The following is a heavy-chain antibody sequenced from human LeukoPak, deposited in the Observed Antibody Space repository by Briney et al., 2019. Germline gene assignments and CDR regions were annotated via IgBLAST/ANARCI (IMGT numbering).Heavy chain of an antibody. V-gene: IGHV1-18*01. CDR3: ARDRNYYDSSALSDY. Sequence: ASVKVSCKASGYTFTSYGISWVRQAPGQGLEWMGWISAYNGNTNYAQKLQGRVTMTTDTSTSTAYMELRSLRSDDTAVYYCARDRNYYDSSALSDYWGQGTLVTVSS. CDR1: GYTFTSYG. J-gene: IGHJ4*02. D-gene: IGHD3-22*01. CDR2: ISAYNGNT.